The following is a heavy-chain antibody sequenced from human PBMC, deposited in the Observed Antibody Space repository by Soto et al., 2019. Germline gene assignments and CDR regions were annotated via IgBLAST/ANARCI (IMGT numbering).Heavy chain of an antibody. CDR2: ISYDGSNK. D-gene: IGHD3-10*01. Sequence: ESGGGVVQPGRSLRLSCAASGFTFSSYAMHWVRQAPGKGLEWVAVISYDGSNKYYADSVKGRFTISRDNSKNTLYLQMNSLRAEDTAVYYCKAGFDYWGQGTLVTVSS. V-gene: IGHV3-30-3*01. J-gene: IGHJ4*02. CDR3: KAGFDY. CDR1: GFTFSSYA.